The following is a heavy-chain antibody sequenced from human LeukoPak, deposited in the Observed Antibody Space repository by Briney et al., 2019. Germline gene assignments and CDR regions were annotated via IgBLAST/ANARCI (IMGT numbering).Heavy chain of an antibody. CDR1: GFTFSSYG. CDR2: IAYDGSNK. CDR3: GKALDITVRGVPPADY. D-gene: IGHD3-10*01. J-gene: IGHJ4*02. Sequence: GGSLRLSCAASGFTFSSYGMHWVRQAPGKGLEWVAVIAYDGSNKYYADSVKGRFTISRDNSKNTLYLQMNSLRGEDTAVYYCGKALDITVRGVPPADYWGQGTLVTVSS. V-gene: IGHV3-30*18.